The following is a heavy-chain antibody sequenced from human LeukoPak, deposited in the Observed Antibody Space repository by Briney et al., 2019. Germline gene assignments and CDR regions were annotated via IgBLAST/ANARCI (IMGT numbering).Heavy chain of an antibody. Sequence: GGSLRLSCAASGFTFTSYGMHWVRQAPGKGLEWVSRIHSDGINTNYADFVKGRFTISRDNAKNTLYLQMNSLRAEDTAVYYCARVAYISTWYVDYWGQGTLVNVPS. J-gene: IGHJ4*02. V-gene: IGHV3-74*01. D-gene: IGHD6-13*01. CDR3: ARVAYISTWYVDY. CDR1: GFTFTSYG. CDR2: IHSDGINT.